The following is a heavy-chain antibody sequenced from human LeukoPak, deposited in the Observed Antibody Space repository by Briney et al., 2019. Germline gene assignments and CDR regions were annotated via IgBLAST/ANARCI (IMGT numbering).Heavy chain of an antibody. CDR1: GFSFSTHG. CDR2: ISSSSSTI. J-gene: IGHJ4*02. Sequence: PGGSLRLSCAASGFSFSTHGMNWVRQAPGKGLEWVSYISSSSSTIYYADSVKGRFTISRDNAKNSLYLQMNSLRAEDTAVYYCAREEPSDIVVVPAPDYWGQGTLVTVSS. CDR3: AREEPSDIVVVPAPDY. V-gene: IGHV3-48*01. D-gene: IGHD2-2*01.